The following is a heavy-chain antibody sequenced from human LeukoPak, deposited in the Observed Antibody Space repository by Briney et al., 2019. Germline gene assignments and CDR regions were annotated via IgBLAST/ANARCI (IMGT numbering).Heavy chain of an antibody. CDR1: GFTFSSYN. Sequence: PGGSLRLSCAASGFTFSSYNMNWVRQAPGKGLEWVSSISSSSSYIFYADSVRGRFSISRDNAKNSLYLQMNSLRAEDTAVYYCAELGITMIGGVWGKGTTVTISS. CDR3: AELGITMIGGV. J-gene: IGHJ6*04. CDR2: ISSSSSYI. V-gene: IGHV3-21*01. D-gene: IGHD3-10*02.